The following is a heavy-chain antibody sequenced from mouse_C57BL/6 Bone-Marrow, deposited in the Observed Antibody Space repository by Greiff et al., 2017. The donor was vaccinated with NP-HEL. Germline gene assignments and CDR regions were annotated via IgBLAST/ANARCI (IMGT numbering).Heavy chain of an antibody. CDR1: GFNIKDDY. Sequence: EVKVVESGAELVRPGASVKLSCTASGFNIKDDYMHWVKQRPEQGLEWIGWIDPENGDTEYASKFQGKATITADTSSNTAYLQLSSLTSEDTAVYYCTTYYYSDAMDYWGRGTSVTVSS. J-gene: IGHJ4*01. V-gene: IGHV14-4*01. CDR3: TTYYYSDAMDY. CDR2: IDPENGDT. D-gene: IGHD1-1*02.